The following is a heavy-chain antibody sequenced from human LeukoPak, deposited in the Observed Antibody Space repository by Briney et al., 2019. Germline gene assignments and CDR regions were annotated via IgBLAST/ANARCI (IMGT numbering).Heavy chain of an antibody. V-gene: IGHV3-21*01. CDR2: ISSGSDYL. D-gene: IGHD2-2*01. Sequence: GGSLRLSCVASEFIYSRYSMNWVRQAPGKGLEWVSTISSGSDYLSHADSVRGRFTISRDNARNSLYLQMNSLRAEDTSVYYCARDLSSGMPGGFDYWGQGILVTVSS. CDR1: EFIYSRYS. J-gene: IGHJ4*02. CDR3: ARDLSSGMPGGFDY.